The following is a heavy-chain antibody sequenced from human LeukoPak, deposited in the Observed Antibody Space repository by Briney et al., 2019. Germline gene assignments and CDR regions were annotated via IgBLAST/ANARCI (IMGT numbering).Heavy chain of an antibody. CDR1: GFTFSSYA. D-gene: IGHD6-13*01. CDR2: ISGSGGST. J-gene: IGHJ4*02. CDR3: AKDPWYSSSWSSGDY. V-gene: IGHV3-23*01. Sequence: GGSLRLSCAASGFTFSSYAMSWVRQAPGKGLEWVSAISGSGGSTYYADSVKGRFTISRDNSKNTLYLQMNSLRAEDAAVYYCAKDPWYSSSWSSGDYWGQGTLVTVSS.